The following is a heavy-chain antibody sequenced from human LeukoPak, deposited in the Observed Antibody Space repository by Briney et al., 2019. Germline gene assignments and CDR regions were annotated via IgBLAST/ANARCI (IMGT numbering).Heavy chain of an antibody. J-gene: IGHJ4*02. Sequence: SETLSLACSVSGDSLSSGRSYWAWIRQPPGKGLEWIGTIYYNERTYYNPSLKSRVSISIDTSKGLFSMNLTSVTAADTAFYFCARHKGGGAHSIDHWSQGALVTVSS. D-gene: IGHD2-15*01. CDR1: GDSLSSGRSY. CDR3: ARHKGGGAHSIDH. V-gene: IGHV4-39*01. CDR2: IYYNERT.